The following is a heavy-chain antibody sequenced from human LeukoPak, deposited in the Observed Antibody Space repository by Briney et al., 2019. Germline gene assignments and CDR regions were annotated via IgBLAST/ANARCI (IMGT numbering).Heavy chain of an antibody. CDR3: VKTLKYYGSGRGLFDS. J-gene: IGHJ4*02. Sequence: GSLRLSCSASGFTFSSSAMYWVRQAPGKGLEYVSAFSSDGSSTFYADSVKGRFTISRDNSKKMLYLQMSSLRADDTAVYYCVKTLKYYGSGRGLFDSWGQGILVTVSS. CDR2: FSSDGSST. CDR1: GFTFSSSA. D-gene: IGHD3-10*01. V-gene: IGHV3-64D*06.